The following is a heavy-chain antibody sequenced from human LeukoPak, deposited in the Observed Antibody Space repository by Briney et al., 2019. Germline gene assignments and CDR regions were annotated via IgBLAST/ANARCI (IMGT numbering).Heavy chain of an antibody. CDR1: GGSISSSSYY. CDR2: IYYSGST. V-gene: IGHV4-39*01. D-gene: IGHD3-3*01. Sequence: KPSETLSLTCTVSGGSISSSSYYWGWIRQPPGKGLEWIGSIYYSGSTYYNPSLKSRVTISVDTSKNQFSLKLSSVTAADTAMYYCARLGFLEWLLRPLNWFDPWGQGTLVTVSS. CDR3: ARLGFLEWLLRPLNWFDP. J-gene: IGHJ5*02.